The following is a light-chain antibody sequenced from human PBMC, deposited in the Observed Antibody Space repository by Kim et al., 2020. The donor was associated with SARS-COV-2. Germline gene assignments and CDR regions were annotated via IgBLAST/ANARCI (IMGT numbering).Light chain of an antibody. CDR2: LNSAGSH. CDR3: QTWDTGIRV. V-gene: IGLV4-69*01. J-gene: IGLJ3*02. Sequence: QPVLTQSPSASASLGASVKLTCTLSGGHSSYVIAWHQHQPGKGPRYLMNLNSAGSHIKGDGIPDRFSGSGSGAERYLTISGLQSEDEADYYCQTWDTGIRVFGGGTQLNVL. CDR1: GGHSSYV.